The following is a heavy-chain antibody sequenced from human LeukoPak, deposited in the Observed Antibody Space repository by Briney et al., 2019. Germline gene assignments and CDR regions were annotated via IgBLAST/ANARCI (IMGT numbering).Heavy chain of an antibody. CDR1: GFTFSSYA. V-gene: IGHV3-23*01. CDR2: ISGSGGST. CDR3: AKASYYYGSGSGPNWFDP. J-gene: IGHJ5*02. Sequence: GGSLRLSCAASGFTFSSYAMSWVRRAPGKGLEWASAISGSGGSTYYADSVKGRFTISRDNSKNTLYLQMNSLRAEDTAVYYCAKASYYYGSGSGPNWFDPWGQGTLVTVSS. D-gene: IGHD3-10*01.